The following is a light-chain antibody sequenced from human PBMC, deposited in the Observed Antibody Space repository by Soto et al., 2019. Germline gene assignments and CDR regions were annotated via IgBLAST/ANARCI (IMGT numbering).Light chain of an antibody. Sequence: DIQMTQSPSTLSASVGDRVTITCRASQSISSWLAWYQQKPGKAPKLLIYKASSLEGGVPSRFSGSGSGTEFTLTISSLRPDDFATYYCQQYNSYSWTFGQGTKVDI. CDR2: KAS. CDR1: QSISSW. CDR3: QQYNSYSWT. V-gene: IGKV1-5*03. J-gene: IGKJ1*01.